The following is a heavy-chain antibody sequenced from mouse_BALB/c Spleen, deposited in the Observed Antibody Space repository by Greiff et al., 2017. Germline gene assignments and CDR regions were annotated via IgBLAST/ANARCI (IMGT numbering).Heavy chain of an antibody. D-gene: IGHD2-2*01. CDR3: ARWDYGYDWGYAMDY. J-gene: IGHJ4*01. V-gene: IGHV1S41*01. CDR1: GYTFTSYW. Sequence: DLVKPGASVKLSCKASGYTFTSYWINWIKQRPGQGLEWIGRIAPGSGSTYYNEMFKGRATLTVDTSSSTAYIQLSSLSSGDSAVYFCARWDYGYDWGYAMDYWGQGTSVTVSS. CDR2: IAPGSGST.